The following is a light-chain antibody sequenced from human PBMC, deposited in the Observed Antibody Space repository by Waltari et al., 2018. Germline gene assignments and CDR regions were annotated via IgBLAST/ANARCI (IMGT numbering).Light chain of an antibody. CDR2: TSD. J-gene: IGLJ3*02. CDR3: AAWDDSLSGRV. CDR1: SSNIGSNY. Sequence: QSVLTQPPSASGTPGPRVTIACSGSSSNIGSNYVYWYQQLPGTAPKLPIYTSDQRPSGVPDRFSGSKSGTSASLAISGLRSEDEADYYCAAWDDSLSGRVFGGGTKLTVL. V-gene: IGLV1-47*01.